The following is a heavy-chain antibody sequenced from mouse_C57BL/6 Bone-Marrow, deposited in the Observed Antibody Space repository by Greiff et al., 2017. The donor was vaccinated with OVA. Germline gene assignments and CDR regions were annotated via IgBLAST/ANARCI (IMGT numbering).Heavy chain of an antibody. CDR2: ISNGGGST. Sequence: EVKLMESGGGLVQPGGSLKLSCAASGFTFSDYYMYWVRQTPEKRLEWVAYISNGGGSTYYPDTVKGRFTISRDNAKNTLYLQMSRLKSEDTAMYYCARPGYSSYLYAMDYGGQGTSVTVSS. D-gene: IGHD2-5*01. V-gene: IGHV5-12*01. CDR3: ARPGYSSYLYAMDY. CDR1: GFTFSDYY. J-gene: IGHJ4*01.